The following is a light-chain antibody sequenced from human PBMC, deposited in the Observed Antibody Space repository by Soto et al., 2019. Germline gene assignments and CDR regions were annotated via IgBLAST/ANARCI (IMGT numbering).Light chain of an antibody. J-gene: IGLJ2*01. CDR1: SGHSSYA. CDR2: LNSDGSL. V-gene: IGLV4-69*01. CDR3: QTWGTGIPVV. Sequence: QSVLTQSPSASASLGASVKLTCTLSSGHSSYAIAWHQQQPEKGPRYLMKLNSDGSLNKGDGIPDRFSGSSSGTERYLTISSLQSEDEADYYCQTWGTGIPVVFGGGTKLTVL.